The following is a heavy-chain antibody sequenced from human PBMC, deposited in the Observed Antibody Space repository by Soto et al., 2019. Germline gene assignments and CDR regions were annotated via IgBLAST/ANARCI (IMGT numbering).Heavy chain of an antibody. CDR2: ISAYNGNT. Sequence: QVQLVQSGAEVKKPGASVKVSCKASGYTFTSYGISWVRQAPGQGLEWMGWISAYNGNTNYAQKLQGRVTMTTDTSTSTAYMELRRLRSDDTAVYNCARVSAENYGDSYGMNVWGQGTTVTVS. J-gene: IGHJ6*02. CDR3: ARVSAENYGDSYGMNV. D-gene: IGHD4-17*01. CDR1: GYTFTSYG. V-gene: IGHV1-18*01.